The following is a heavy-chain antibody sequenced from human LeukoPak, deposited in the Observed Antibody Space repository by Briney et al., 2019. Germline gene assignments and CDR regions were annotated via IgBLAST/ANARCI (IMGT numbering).Heavy chain of an antibody. V-gene: IGHV4-34*01. D-gene: IGHD5-24*01. Sequence: SETLSLTCAIYSESFSGYFWSWIRQPPGKGLEWIGNIYYSGSTFYNPSLKSRVTISVDTSKNQFSLKLSSVTAADTAVYYCARDRGPLAYWGQGTLVTVSS. CDR1: SESFSGYF. CDR2: IYYSGST. J-gene: IGHJ4*02. CDR3: ARDRGPLAY.